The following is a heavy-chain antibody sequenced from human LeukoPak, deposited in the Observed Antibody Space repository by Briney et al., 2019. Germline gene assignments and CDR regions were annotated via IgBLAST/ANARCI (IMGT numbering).Heavy chain of an antibody. CDR3: VVVVPAANDAFDI. CDR2: IKSKTDGGTT. V-gene: IGHV3-15*01. J-gene: IGHJ3*02. CDR1: GLTFSNAW. D-gene: IGHD2-2*01. Sequence: PGGSLRLSCAASGLTFSNAWMSWVRQAPGKGLEWVGRIKSKTDGGTTDYAAPVKGRFTISRDDSKNTLYLQMNSLKTEDTAVYYCVVVVPAANDAFDIWGQGTMVTVSS.